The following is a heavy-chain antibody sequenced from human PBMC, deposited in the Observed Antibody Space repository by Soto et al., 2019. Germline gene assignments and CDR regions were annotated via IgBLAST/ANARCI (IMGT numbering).Heavy chain of an antibody. J-gene: IGHJ4*02. Sequence: PGESLKISCKGSGYSFTSYWISWVRQMPGKGLEWMGRIDPSDSYTNYSPSFQGHVTISADKSISTAYLQWSSLKASDTAMHYCARHGEEYCSSTSCYSHVVYWGQGTLVTVSS. V-gene: IGHV5-10-1*01. CDR3: ARHGEEYCSSTSCYSHVVY. D-gene: IGHD2-2*02. CDR2: IDPSDSYT. CDR1: GYSFTSYW.